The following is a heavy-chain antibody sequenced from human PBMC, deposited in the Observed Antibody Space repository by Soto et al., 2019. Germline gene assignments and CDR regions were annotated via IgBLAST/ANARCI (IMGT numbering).Heavy chain of an antibody. Sequence: QVQLQQWGAGLLKPSETLSLTCAVYGGSFSGYYWSWIPQPPGKGLEWIGEINHSGSTNYNPSLKSRVTISVDTSKNQFSLKLSSVTAADTAVYYCASPGSEGSGSYQDYWGQGTLVTVSS. CDR1: GGSFSGYY. J-gene: IGHJ4*02. D-gene: IGHD3-10*01. V-gene: IGHV4-34*01. CDR2: INHSGST. CDR3: ASPGSEGSGSYQDY.